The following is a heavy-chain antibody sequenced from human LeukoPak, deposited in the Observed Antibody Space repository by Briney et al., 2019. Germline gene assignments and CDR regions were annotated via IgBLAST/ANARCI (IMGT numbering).Heavy chain of an antibody. Sequence: ASVKVSCKASGGTFSSYAISWVRQAPGQWLELMGGIIPIFGTANYAQKFQGRVTITTDESTNTAYMELSSLRSEDTAVYYCARSDTAMVNLFDYWGQGTLVTVSS. CDR1: GGTFSSYA. CDR3: ARSDTAMVNLFDY. D-gene: IGHD5-18*01. J-gene: IGHJ4*02. CDR2: IIPIFGTA. V-gene: IGHV1-69*05.